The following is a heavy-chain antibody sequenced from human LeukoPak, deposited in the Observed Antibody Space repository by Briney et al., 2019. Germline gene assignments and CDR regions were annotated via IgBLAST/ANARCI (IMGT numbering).Heavy chain of an antibody. CDR3: AKVPRSGYYTGYFDY. Sequence: GGSLRLSCEASGFTFSKAWMSWVRQAPGKGLEWVSSISSSSSYIYYADSVKGRFTISRDNAKNSLYLQMNSLRAEDTAVYYCAKVPRSGYYTGYFDYWGQGTLVTVSS. CDR1: GFTFSKAW. CDR2: ISSSSSYI. D-gene: IGHD3-3*01. J-gene: IGHJ4*02. V-gene: IGHV3-21*01.